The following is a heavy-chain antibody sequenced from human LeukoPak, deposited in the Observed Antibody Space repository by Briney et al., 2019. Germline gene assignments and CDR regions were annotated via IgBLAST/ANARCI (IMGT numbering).Heavy chain of an antibody. V-gene: IGHV7-4-1*02. CDR2: INTNTGNP. D-gene: IGHD4-17*01. J-gene: IGHJ4*02. CDR1: GYTFTSYA. CDR3: ARDRRGDYGDYVLFDY. Sequence: ASVKVSCKASGYTFTSYAMNWVRQAPGQGLEWMGWINTNTGNPTYAQGFTGRFVFSLDTSVSTAYLQISTLKAEDTAVYYCARDRRGDYGDYVLFDYWGQGTLVTVSS.